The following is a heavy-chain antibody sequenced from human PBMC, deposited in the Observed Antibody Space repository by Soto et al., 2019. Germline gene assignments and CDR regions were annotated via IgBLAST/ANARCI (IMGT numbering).Heavy chain of an antibody. D-gene: IGHD5-18*01. CDR1: GFTFSDYY. Sequence: GGSLRLSCAASGFTFSDYYMGWIRQAPGKGLEWVSYISSSGSTIYYADSVKGRFTISRDNAKNSLYLQMNSLRAEDTAVYYCARDSSAMVLYYFDYWGQGTLVTVSS. J-gene: IGHJ4*02. CDR2: ISSSGSTI. V-gene: IGHV3-11*01. CDR3: ARDSSAMVLYYFDY.